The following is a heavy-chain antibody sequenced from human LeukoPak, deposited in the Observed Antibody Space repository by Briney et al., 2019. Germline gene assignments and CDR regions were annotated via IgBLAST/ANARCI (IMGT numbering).Heavy chain of an antibody. CDR3: AREAIVVVVAAEYYFDY. Sequence: GGSLRLSCAASGFTFSSYWMSWVRQAPGKGLEWVANIKQDGSEKYYVDSVKGRFTISRDNAKNSLYLQMNSLRAEDTAVYYCAREAIVVVVAAEYYFDYWGQGTLVTVSS. D-gene: IGHD2-15*01. CDR2: IKQDGSEK. CDR1: GFTFSSYW. J-gene: IGHJ4*02. V-gene: IGHV3-7*01.